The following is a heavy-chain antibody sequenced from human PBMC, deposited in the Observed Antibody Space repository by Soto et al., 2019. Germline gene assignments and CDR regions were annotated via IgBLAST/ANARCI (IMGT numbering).Heavy chain of an antibody. J-gene: IGHJ5*02. Sequence: EVQLVESGGGLVKPGGSLRLSCVASGFTLSSNSMTWVRQAPGKGLEWVASISSSGSYTHYADSVKGRFTISRDNANKSLYLQMNSMRAVDTALYHCARTIIVGAFDPLGQGTLVTVSS. V-gene: IGHV3-21*01. CDR2: ISSSGSYT. D-gene: IGHD2-21*01. CDR3: ARTIIVGAFDP. CDR1: GFTLSSNS.